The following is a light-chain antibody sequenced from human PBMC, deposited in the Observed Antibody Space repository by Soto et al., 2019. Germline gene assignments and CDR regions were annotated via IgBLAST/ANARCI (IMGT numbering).Light chain of an antibody. CDR2: DAS. V-gene: IGKV3-11*01. Sequence: EIVLTQSPATLSLSPGERATLSCRASQSISSHLAWYQQKPGQAPRLLMYDASNRATGIPARFSGSGSGTDFTLTISSLEPEDFAVYYCQQRPNWPLTVGGGTKVEFK. J-gene: IGKJ4*01. CDR3: QQRPNWPLT. CDR1: QSISSH.